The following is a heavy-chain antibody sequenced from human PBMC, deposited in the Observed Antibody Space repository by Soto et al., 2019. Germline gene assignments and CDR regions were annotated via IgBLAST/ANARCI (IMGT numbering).Heavy chain of an antibody. J-gene: IGHJ6*02. CDR3: ARELHGGSYGMDV. V-gene: IGHV3-13*01. Sequence: EVPLVESGGGLVQPGGSLRLSCAASGFTFSNYDMHWVRQVTGKGLEWVSGITTAGDTYYPGSVKGRFTISREKAKTSLYLQMNSLSAGDTAVYYCARELHGGSYGMDVWGQGTTVTVSS. CDR2: ITTAGDT. CDR1: GFTFSNYD.